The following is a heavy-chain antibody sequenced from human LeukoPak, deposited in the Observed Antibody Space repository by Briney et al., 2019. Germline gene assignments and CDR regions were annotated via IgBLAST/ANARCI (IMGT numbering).Heavy chain of an antibody. CDR1: GGSFSGYS. V-gene: IGHV4-30-2*01. CDR2: IYHSGST. J-gene: IGHJ4*02. Sequence: SETLSLTCAVYGGSFSGYSWSWIRQPPGKGLEWIGYIYHSGSTYYNPSLKSRVTISVDRSKNQFSLKLSSVTAADTAVYYCARVVIRDGYNFPRFYFDYWGQGTLVTVSS. CDR3: ARVVIRDGYNFPRFYFDY. D-gene: IGHD5-24*01.